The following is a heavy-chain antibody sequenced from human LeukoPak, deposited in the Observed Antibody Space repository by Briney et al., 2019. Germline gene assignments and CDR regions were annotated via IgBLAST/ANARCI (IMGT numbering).Heavy chain of an antibody. CDR1: GCTFSSYE. V-gene: IGHV3-48*03. Sequence: GGSLRLSCAASGCTFSSYEMNWVRQAPGKGLEWVSYISSSGSTIYYADSVKGRFTISRDNDKNSLYLQMNSLRAEDTAVYYCARVGDFTVTLDYWGQGTLVTVSS. D-gene: IGHD4-17*01. CDR2: ISSSGSTI. CDR3: ARVGDFTVTLDY. J-gene: IGHJ4*02.